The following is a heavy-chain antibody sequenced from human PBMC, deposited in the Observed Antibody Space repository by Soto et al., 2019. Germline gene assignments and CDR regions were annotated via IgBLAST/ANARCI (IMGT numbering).Heavy chain of an antibody. CDR2: INPNSGGT. CDR3: ARDGEWLGYCSRTSCYPPYYYYGMDV. CDR1: GYTFTGYY. J-gene: IGHJ6*02. V-gene: IGHV1-2*04. D-gene: IGHD2-2*01. Sequence: ASVKVSCKASGYTFTGYYMHWVRQAPGQGLEWMGWINPNSGGTHYAQKFQGWVTMTRDTSISTAYMELSRLSSDDTAVYYCARDGEWLGYCSRTSCYPPYYYYGMDVWGQGTTVTVSS.